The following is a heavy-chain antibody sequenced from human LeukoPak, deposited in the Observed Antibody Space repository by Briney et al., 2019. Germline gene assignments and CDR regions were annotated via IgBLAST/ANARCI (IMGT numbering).Heavy chain of an antibody. CDR3: ASHGAFYLAY. Sequence: SGTLSLTCAVSGGSISSNNWWSWVRQPPGKGLEWIGEIYHIGNTNYNPSLKSRVTISVDKSNNQFSLKLNPVTAADTAVYYCASHGAFYLAYWGQGTLVTVSS. D-gene: IGHD2/OR15-2a*01. J-gene: IGHJ4*02. CDR1: GGSISSNNW. V-gene: IGHV4-4*02. CDR2: IYHIGNT.